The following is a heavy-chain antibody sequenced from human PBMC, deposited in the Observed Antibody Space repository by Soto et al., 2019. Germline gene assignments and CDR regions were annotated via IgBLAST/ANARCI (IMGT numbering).Heavy chain of an antibody. V-gene: IGHV5-51*01. D-gene: IGHD4-17*01. CDR1: GYTFSTFW. Sequence: PGESLKISCTGSGYTFSTFWIGGVRQWPGNRLEWMAIIYPVDCDTRYSPSFRGQVTISADNSFTTISRQRSSLKARDTAMYYCAGLSRACGDYVGAFDYCGQGTMVTVSS. CDR2: IYPVDCDT. CDR3: AGLSRACGDYVGAFDY. J-gene: IGHJ3*01.